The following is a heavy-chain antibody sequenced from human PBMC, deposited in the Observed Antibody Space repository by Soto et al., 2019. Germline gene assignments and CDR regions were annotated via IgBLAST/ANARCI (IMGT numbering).Heavy chain of an antibody. CDR1: GGSVSSSFF. J-gene: IGHJ4*02. Sequence: ETLSLTCAVSGGSVSSSFFWGWVRQPPGKGLEWIGDIFHSGSVNYNPSLKSRVTISIDKSKNQFSLELNSVTTADTAVYYCARSFGWYAIDYWGQGTLVTVSS. D-gene: IGHD6-19*01. CDR3: ARSFGWYAIDY. CDR2: IFHSGSV. V-gene: IGHV4-4*02.